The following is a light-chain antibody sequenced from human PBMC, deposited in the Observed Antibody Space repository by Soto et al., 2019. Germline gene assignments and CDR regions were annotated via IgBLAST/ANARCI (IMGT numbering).Light chain of an antibody. J-gene: IGLJ1*01. CDR2: DVS. V-gene: IGLV2-11*01. Sequence: ALTQPRSVSGSPGQSVTVSCTGTSSDVGGYNYVSWYQQHPGKAPKLMIYDVSKRPSGVPDRFSGSKSGNTASLTISGLQAEDEADYYCCSYAGSYTFDYVFGTGTKV. CDR3: CSYAGSYTFDYV. CDR1: SSDVGGYNY.